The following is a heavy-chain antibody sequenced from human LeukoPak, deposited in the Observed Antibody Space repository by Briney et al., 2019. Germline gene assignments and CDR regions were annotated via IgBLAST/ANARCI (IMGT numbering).Heavy chain of an antibody. Sequence: PGGSLRLSCAASGFTFSNYAMTWIRQAPGKGLGWVTVISYDGSNKFYADSVKGRFTISRDDSKNTLYLQMNSLKVDDSAVYYCARDRDYSFDYWGQGTLVTVSS. V-gene: IGHV3-30-3*01. J-gene: IGHJ4*02. CDR1: GFTFSNYA. CDR2: ISYDGSNK. CDR3: ARDRDYSFDY. D-gene: IGHD2-21*01.